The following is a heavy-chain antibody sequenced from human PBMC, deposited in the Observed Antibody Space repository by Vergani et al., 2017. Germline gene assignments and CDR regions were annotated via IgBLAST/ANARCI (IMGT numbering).Heavy chain of an antibody. Sequence: EVQLVESGGGLVKPGGSLRLSCAASGFTFSSYSMNWVRQAPGKGLEWVSSISSSSSYIYYADSVKGRFTISRDNAKNSLYLQRNSLRAEDTAVYYCARDGVGVGGAFDIWGQGTMVTVSS. D-gene: IGHD1-26*01. CDR1: GFTFSSYS. J-gene: IGHJ3*02. V-gene: IGHV3-21*01. CDR3: ARDGVGVGGAFDI. CDR2: ISSSSSYI.